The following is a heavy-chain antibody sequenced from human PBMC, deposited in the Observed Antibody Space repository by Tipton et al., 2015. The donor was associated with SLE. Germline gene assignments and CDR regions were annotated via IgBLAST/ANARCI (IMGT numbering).Heavy chain of an antibody. V-gene: IGHV3-21*03. CDR2: ISSSSSYI. J-gene: IGHJ4*02. Sequence: SLRLSCAASGFTFSSYSMNWVRQAPGKGLEWVSSISSSSSYIYYADSVKGRFTISRDNAKNSLYLQMNSLRAEDTAVYYCARDEHSSGGFDYWGQGTLVTVSS. CDR3: ARDEHSSGGFDY. CDR1: GFTFSSYS. D-gene: IGHD6-19*01.